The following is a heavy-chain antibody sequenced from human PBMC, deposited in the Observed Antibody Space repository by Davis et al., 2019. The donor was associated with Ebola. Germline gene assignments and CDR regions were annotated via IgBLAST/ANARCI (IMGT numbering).Heavy chain of an antibody. CDR3: ARALVGATILDFDY. CDR1: GFTFSSYW. CDR2: IKQDGSEK. J-gene: IGHJ4*02. D-gene: IGHD1-26*01. V-gene: IGHV3-7*03. Sequence: GESLKISCAASGFTFSSYWMSWVRQAPGKGLEWVANIKQDGSEKYYVDSVKGRFTISRDNAKNSLYLQMNSLRAEDTAVYYCARALVGATILDFDYWGQGTLVTVSS.